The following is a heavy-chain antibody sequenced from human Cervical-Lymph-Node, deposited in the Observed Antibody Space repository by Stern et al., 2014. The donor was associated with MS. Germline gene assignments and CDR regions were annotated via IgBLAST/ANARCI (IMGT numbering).Heavy chain of an antibody. V-gene: IGHV5-51*01. CDR3: ARQRYFDY. CDR2: IFPGGSDI. J-gene: IGHJ4*02. CDR1: GYTFTSYW. Sequence: VQLVESGPEVKRPGESLKISCQASGYTFTSYWIGGARQLPGKGLEWIAIIFPGGSDIRYSPSFQGQVTISADKSSSTAYLQWNNLKASDTAIYYCARQRYFDYWGQGTLVTVSS.